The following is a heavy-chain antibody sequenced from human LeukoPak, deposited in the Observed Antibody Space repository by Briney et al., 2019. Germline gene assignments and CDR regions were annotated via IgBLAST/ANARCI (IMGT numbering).Heavy chain of an antibody. Sequence: GASVKVSCKASGGTFSSYAISWVRQAPGQWLEWMGGIIPIFGTANYAQKFQGRVTITADESTSTAYMELSSLRSEDTAVYYCARDGHYDSSGYGDAFDIWGQGTMVTVSS. V-gene: IGHV1-69*13. J-gene: IGHJ3*02. D-gene: IGHD3-22*01. CDR1: GGTFSSYA. CDR3: ARDGHYDSSGYGDAFDI. CDR2: IIPIFGTA.